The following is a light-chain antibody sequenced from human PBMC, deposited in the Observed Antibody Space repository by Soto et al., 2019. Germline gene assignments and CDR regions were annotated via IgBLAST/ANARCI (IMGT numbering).Light chain of an antibody. Sequence: DIQMTQSPSPLSASVGDRVTITCRASQTISTYLNLYQQKPGKAPKLLIYGASSLQSGVPSRFSGSGSGTDFTLTISSLQPEDFATYYCQQSYSTPRFTFGQGTKVDIK. V-gene: IGKV1-39*01. CDR3: QQSYSTPRFT. J-gene: IGKJ1*01. CDR2: GAS. CDR1: QTISTY.